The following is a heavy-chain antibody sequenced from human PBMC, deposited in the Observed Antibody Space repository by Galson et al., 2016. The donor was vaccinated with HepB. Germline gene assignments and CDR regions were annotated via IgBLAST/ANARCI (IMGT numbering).Heavy chain of an antibody. Sequence: SLRVSCAASGYTFSTNCMTWVRQAPGKGLEWVANISPHGSAKNHADSVKGRFTMTRDKTTGTAYLDMTNLQDEDTAVYYCAREAKDPFDFWGQGTMVTVSS. CDR2: ISPHGSAK. V-gene: IGHV3-7*05. J-gene: IGHJ3*01. D-gene: IGHD2-15*01. CDR3: AREAKDPFDF. CDR1: GYTFSTNC.